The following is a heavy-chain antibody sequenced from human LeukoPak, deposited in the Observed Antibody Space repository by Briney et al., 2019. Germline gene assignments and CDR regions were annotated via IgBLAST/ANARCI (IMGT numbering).Heavy chain of an antibody. CDR2: IFSSSTYI. V-gene: IGHV3-21*04. D-gene: IGHD5-24*01. CDR1: GFAFNTYS. Sequence: SGGSLRLSCAASGFAFNTYSMNWVRQAPGKGLEWVSFIFSSSTYIYYTDSAKGRFTISRDNAKNSLYLQMNSLRGEDTAVYFCARQREMTTIFTALGYWGQGTLVTVSS. CDR3: ARQREMTTIFTALGY. J-gene: IGHJ4*02.